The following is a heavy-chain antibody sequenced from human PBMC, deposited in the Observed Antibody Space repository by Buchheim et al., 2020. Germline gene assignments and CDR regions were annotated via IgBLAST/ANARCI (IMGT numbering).Heavy chain of an antibody. V-gene: IGHV1-3*01. J-gene: IGHJ6*02. Sequence: QVQLVQSGAEVKKPGASVKVSCKASGYTFTSYAMHWVRQAPGQRLEWMGWINAGNGNTKYSQKFQGRVTITRDTSASTAYMELSRLRSEDTAVYYCARAGVFGVVIIMDYYGMDVWGQGTT. D-gene: IGHD3-3*01. CDR3: ARAGVFGVVIIMDYYGMDV. CDR2: INAGNGNT. CDR1: GYTFTSYA.